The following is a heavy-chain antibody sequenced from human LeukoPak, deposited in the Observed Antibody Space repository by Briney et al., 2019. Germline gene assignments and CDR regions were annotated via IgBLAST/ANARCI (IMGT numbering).Heavy chain of an antibody. V-gene: IGHV4-31*03. CDR3: ARRYCSSTSCFLIE. CDR1: GCSISSGGYY. D-gene: IGHD2-2*01. J-gene: IGHJ4*02. CDR2: IYYSGST. Sequence: SETLSLTCTVSGCSISSGGYYWRWIRQHPGKGLEWIGYIYYSGSTYYNPSLKSRVTISVDTSKNQFSLKLSSVTAADTAVYYCARRYCSSTSCFLIEWGQGTLVTVSS.